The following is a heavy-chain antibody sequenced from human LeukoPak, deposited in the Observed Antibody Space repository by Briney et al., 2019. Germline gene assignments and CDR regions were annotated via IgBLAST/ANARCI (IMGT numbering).Heavy chain of an antibody. CDR3: AKDGHYYDSSGYYPYDAFDI. D-gene: IGHD3-22*01. Sequence: GGSLRLSCAASGFTFSSYAMSWVRQAPGKGLEWVSAISGSGGGTYYADSVKGRFTISRDNSKNTLYLQMNSLRAEDTAVYYCAKDGHYYDSSGYYPYDAFDIWGQGTMVTVSS. CDR2: ISGSGGGT. CDR1: GFTFSSYA. J-gene: IGHJ3*02. V-gene: IGHV3-23*01.